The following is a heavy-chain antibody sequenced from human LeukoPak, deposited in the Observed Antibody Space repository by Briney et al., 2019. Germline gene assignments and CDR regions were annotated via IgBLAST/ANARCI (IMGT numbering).Heavy chain of an antibody. D-gene: IGHD5-18*01. Sequence: SETLSLTCAVYGGSFSGYYWSWIRQPPGKGLEWIGEVNHSGSTNYNPSLKSRVTISVDTSKNQFSLKLSSVTAADTAVYYCARGPRGYGYGHNWFDPWGQGTLVTVSS. CDR1: GGSFSGYY. J-gene: IGHJ5*02. CDR2: VNHSGST. CDR3: ARGPRGYGYGHNWFDP. V-gene: IGHV4-34*01.